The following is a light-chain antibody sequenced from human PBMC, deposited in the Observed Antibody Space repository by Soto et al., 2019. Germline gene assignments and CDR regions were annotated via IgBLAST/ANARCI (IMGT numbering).Light chain of an antibody. CDR3: CSYAGSTTHYV. Sequence: QSVLTQPAAASGSTGQSITISCTGTSSDVGYYNLVSWYQQHPGKAPKLIIYEVNKRPSGFSNRFSGSKSGNTASLTISGLQAEDEADYYCCSYAGSTTHYVFGTGTKVTVL. CDR1: SSDVGYYNL. J-gene: IGLJ1*01. V-gene: IGLV2-23*02. CDR2: EVN.